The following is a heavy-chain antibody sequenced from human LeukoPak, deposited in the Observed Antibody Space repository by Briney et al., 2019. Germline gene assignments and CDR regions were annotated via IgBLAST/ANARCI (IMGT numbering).Heavy chain of an antibody. CDR2: INHSGST. Sequence: SETLSLTCAVYGGSFSGYYWSWIRQPPGKGLEWIGEINHSGSTNYNPSLKSRVTISVDTSKNQFSLKLSSVTAADTAVYYCAGGLRYYPFDYWGQGTLVTVSS. CDR3: AGGLRYYPFDY. CDR1: GGSFSGYY. V-gene: IGHV4-34*01. J-gene: IGHJ4*02. D-gene: IGHD1-26*01.